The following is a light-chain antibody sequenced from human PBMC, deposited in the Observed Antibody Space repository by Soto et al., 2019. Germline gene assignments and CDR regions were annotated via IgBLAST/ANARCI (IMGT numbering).Light chain of an antibody. Sequence: QSVLTQPASVSGSPGQSITISCTGTSRDIGAYNFVSWYQQHPGKAPKLMLYDVNIRPSGVSNRFSGSKSGNTASLTISGLQAEDVADYYCTSWTTSTTMIFGGGTKVTVL. V-gene: IGLV2-14*03. CDR2: DVN. CDR1: SRDIGAYNF. CDR3: TSWTTSTTMI. J-gene: IGLJ2*01.